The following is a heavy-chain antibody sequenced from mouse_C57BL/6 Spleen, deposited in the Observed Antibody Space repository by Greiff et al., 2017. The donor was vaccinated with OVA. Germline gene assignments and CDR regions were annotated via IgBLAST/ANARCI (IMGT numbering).Heavy chain of an antibody. J-gene: IGHJ2*01. Sequence: DVQLQESGPGLAKPSQTLSLSCSVTGYSITSDYWNWIRKFPGHKLEYMGYISYSGSTYYNPSLKSRISIIRDTAKNQYYLQLNSVTTEDTATYDCARRGAKAGYFDDWGQGTTLTVSS. CDR2: ISYSGST. V-gene: IGHV3-8*01. D-gene: IGHD3-3*01. CDR3: ARRGAKAGYFDD. CDR1: GYSITSDY.